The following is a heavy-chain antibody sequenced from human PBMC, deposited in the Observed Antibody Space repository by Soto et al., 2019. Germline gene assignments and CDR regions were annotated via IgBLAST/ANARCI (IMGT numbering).Heavy chain of an antibody. D-gene: IGHD4-17*01. CDR1: GVTFSSYA. Sequence: SVKVSCKASGVTFSSYAISWVRQAPGQGLEWMGGIIPIFGTANYAQKFQGRVTITADESTSTAYMELSSLRSEDTAVYYCARDPGPSTVTMVYWGQGTLVTVSS. V-gene: IGHV1-69*13. CDR2: IIPIFGTA. CDR3: ARDPGPSTVTMVY. J-gene: IGHJ4*02.